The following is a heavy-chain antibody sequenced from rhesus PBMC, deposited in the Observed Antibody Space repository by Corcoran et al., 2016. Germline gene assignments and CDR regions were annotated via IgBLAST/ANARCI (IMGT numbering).Heavy chain of an antibody. J-gene: IGHJ5-2*02. CDR3: ARPSPYNSLDV. CDR1: GGSISGYY. V-gene: IGHV4-160*01. CDR2: IYGSGRST. Sequence: QVQLQESGTGLVKPSETLSLTCAVSGGSISGYYWSWIRPPPGKRLEWIGRIYGSGRSTDYNPALKIRVTISTDTSKNQFSLKLSSVTAADTAVYYWARPSPYNSLDVWGRGVLVTVSS.